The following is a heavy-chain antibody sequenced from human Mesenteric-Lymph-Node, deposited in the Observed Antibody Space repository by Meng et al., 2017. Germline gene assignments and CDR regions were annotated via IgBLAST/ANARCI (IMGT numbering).Heavy chain of an antibody. J-gene: IGHJ6*02. CDR3: ARDFGQQQLFYYYYYGMDV. CDR1: GFTFSSYD. CDR2: IGTAGDT. V-gene: IGHV3-13*01. D-gene: IGHD6-13*01. Sequence: GGSLRLSCAACGFTFSSYDMHWVRQATGKGLEWVSAIGTAGDTYYPGSVKGRFTISRDNSKNTLYLQMNSLRAEDTAVYYCARDFGQQQLFYYYYYGMDVWGQGTTVTVSS.